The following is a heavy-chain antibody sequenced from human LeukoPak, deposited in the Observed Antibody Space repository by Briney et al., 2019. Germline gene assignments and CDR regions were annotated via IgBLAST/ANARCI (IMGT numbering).Heavy chain of an antibody. V-gene: IGHV3-23*01. CDR2: ISGSGGST. CDR1: GFTFSSYG. Sequence: GGSLRLSCAASGFTFSSYGMSWVPQAPGKGLEWVSAISGSGGSTYYADSVKGRFTISRDNSKNTLYLQMNSMRAEDTAVYYCAKGEKAGYDILTGYSLGYYFDYWGQGTLVTVSS. D-gene: IGHD3-9*01. J-gene: IGHJ4*02. CDR3: AKGEKAGYDILTGYSLGYYFDY.